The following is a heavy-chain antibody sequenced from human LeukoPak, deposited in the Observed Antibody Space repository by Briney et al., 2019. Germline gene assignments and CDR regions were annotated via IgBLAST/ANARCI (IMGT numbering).Heavy chain of an antibody. J-gene: IGHJ4*02. CDR1: GGTFISYA. Sequence: VASVKVSCKASGGTFISYAISWVRQAPGQGFGWMGGIIPIFGTANYAQKFQGRVTITADESTSTAYMELSSLRSEDTAVYYCARDSDSSGSYFDYWGQGTLVTVSS. V-gene: IGHV1-69*13. CDR3: ARDSDSSGSYFDY. D-gene: IGHD3-22*01. CDR2: IIPIFGTA.